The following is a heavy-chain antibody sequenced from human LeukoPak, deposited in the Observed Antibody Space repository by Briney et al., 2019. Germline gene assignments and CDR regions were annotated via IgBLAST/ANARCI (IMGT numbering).Heavy chain of an antibody. CDR1: GFTFSSYA. J-gene: IGHJ6*02. CDR3: ARTLDIVATIPFKSSYGRYYYGMDV. Sequence: GRSLRLSCAASGFTFSSYAMHWVRQAPGKGLEWVAVISYDGSNKYYADSVKGRFTISRDNSKNTLYLQMNSLRAEDTAVYYRARTLDIVATIPFKSSYGRYYYGMDVWGQGTTVTVSS. CDR2: ISYDGSNK. V-gene: IGHV3-30-3*01. D-gene: IGHD5-12*01.